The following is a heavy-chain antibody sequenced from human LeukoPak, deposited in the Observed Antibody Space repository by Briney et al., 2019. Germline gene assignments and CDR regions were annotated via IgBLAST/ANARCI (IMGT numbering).Heavy chain of an antibody. CDR2: ISSSGSTI. V-gene: IGHV3-11*01. CDR1: GFTVSSNY. D-gene: IGHD3-10*01. J-gene: IGHJ5*02. CDR3: ARDPFPVLLWFGDPKAWFDP. Sequence: GGSLRLSCAASGFTVSSNYMSWVRQAPGKGLEWVSYISSSGSTIYYADSVKGRFTISRDNAKNSLYLQMNSLRAEDTAVYYCARDPFPVLLWFGDPKAWFDPWGQGTLVTVSS.